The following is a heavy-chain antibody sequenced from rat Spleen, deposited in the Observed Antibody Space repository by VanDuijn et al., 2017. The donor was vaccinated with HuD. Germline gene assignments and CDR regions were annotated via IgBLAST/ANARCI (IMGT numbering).Heavy chain of an antibody. V-gene: IGHV5S23*01. CDR2: ISTSGGST. Sequence: EVQLVESGGGLVQPGRSLKLSCAASGFTFSDYTMAWVRQAPTKGLEWVASISTSGGSTYYRDSVKGRFTVSRDNAKSTLYLQMDSLRSEDTATYYCARGAYWGQGTLVTVSS. CDR3: ARGAY. CDR1: GFTFSDYT. J-gene: IGHJ3*01.